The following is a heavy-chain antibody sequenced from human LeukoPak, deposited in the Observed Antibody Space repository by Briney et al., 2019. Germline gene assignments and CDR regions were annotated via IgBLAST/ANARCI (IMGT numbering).Heavy chain of an antibody. D-gene: IGHD1-26*01. Sequence: ASVKVSCKASGYAFTRHYMHWARQAPGQGLEWMGLINPSGSSTIYAQKFQGRVTMTRDMSTSTDYMELSSLRSEDTAVYYCARDNSVGDYAWWFDPWGQGTLVTVSS. CDR1: GYAFTRHY. V-gene: IGHV1-46*01. CDR2: INPSGSST. J-gene: IGHJ5*02. CDR3: ARDNSVGDYAWWFDP.